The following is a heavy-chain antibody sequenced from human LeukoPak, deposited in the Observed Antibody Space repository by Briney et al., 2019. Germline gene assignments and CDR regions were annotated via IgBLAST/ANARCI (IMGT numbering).Heavy chain of an antibody. D-gene: IGHD6-13*01. CDR2: ISSSSSTI. V-gene: IGHV3-48*04. J-gene: IGHJ4*02. CDR1: GFPFAGYA. CDR3: ARERTAAGNGY. Sequence: GSLRLSCAASGFPFAGYAMSWVRQAPGKGLEWVSYISSSSSTIYYADSVKGRFTISRDNAKNSLYLQMNSLRAEDTAVYYCARERTAAGNGYWGQGTLVTVSS.